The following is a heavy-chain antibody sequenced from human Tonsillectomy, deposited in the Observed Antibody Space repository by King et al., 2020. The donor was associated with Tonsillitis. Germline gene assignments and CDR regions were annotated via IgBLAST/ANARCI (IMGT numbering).Heavy chain of an antibody. D-gene: IGHD4-23*01. CDR3: ARLHGGNSWGFDY. J-gene: IGHJ4*02. CDR1: GYSFTTYW. V-gene: IGHV5-51*01. Sequence: QLVQSGAEVKKPGESLKISCQGSGYSFTTYWIGWVRQLPGKGLEWMGIIYPGDSDTRYSPSFQGQVTISADKSISTAYLQWGSLKASDTAMYYCARLHGGNSWGFDYWGQGTLVTVYS. CDR2: IYPGDSDT.